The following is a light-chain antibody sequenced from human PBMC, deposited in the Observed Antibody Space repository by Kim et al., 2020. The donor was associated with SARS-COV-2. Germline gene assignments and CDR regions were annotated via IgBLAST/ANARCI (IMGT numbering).Light chain of an antibody. CDR2: GKN. Sequence: SSELTQDPVLSVEMGRPELQTRLVDTYGGFYVSWYKQKPGQAPVLVIYGKNRRPSGIPDRFSASRSGNTASLTITEAEAEDEANYYCKSRDSRGNHLIFG. V-gene: IGLV3-19*01. J-gene: IGLJ2*01. CDR1: TYGGFY. CDR3: KSRDSRGNHLI.